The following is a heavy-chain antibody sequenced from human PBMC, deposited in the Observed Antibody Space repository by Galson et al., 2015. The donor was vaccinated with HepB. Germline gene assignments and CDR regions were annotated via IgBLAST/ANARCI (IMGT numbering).Heavy chain of an antibody. J-gene: IGHJ6*02. D-gene: IGHD1-26*01. CDR3: ARDGLVGASDSRYYYGMDV. Sequence: ETLSLTCTVSGGSISSYYRSWIRQPPGKGLEWIGYIYYSGSTNYNPSLKSRVTISVDTSKNQFSLKLSSVTAADTAVYYCARDGLVGASDSRYYYGMDVWGQGTTVTVSS. CDR1: GGSISSYY. V-gene: IGHV4-59*01. CDR2: IYYSGST.